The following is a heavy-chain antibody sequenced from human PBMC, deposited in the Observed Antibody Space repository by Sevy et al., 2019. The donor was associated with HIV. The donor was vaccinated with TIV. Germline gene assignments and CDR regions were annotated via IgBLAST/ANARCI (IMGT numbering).Heavy chain of an antibody. CDR3: ARDLGEGLRLGGDYYYYGMDV. Sequence: SETLSLTCTVSGGSIGSYYWSWIRQPPGKGLEWIGYIYYSGSTNYNPSLKSRVTISVDTSKNQFSLKLSSVTAADTAVYYCARDLGEGLRLGGDYYYYGMDVWGQGTTVTVSS. CDR1: GGSIGSYY. D-gene: IGHD5-12*01. J-gene: IGHJ6*02. V-gene: IGHV4-59*13. CDR2: IYYSGST.